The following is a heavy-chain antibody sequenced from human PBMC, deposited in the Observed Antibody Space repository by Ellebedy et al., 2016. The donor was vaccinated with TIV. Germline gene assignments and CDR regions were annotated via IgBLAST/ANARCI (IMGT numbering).Heavy chain of an antibody. Sequence: GGSLRLSXAASGFTFSSYSMNWVRQAPGKGLEWVSYISSSSSTIYYADSVKGRFTISRDNAKNSLYLQMNSLRAEDTAIYYCAKDPTGFDLWGRGTLVTVSS. J-gene: IGHJ2*01. CDR2: ISSSSSTI. V-gene: IGHV3-48*04. D-gene: IGHD1-14*01. CDR1: GFTFSSYS. CDR3: AKDPTGFDL.